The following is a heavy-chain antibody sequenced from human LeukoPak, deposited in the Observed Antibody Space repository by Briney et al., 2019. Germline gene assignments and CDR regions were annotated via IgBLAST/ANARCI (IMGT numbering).Heavy chain of an antibody. J-gene: IGHJ4*02. Sequence: GASVKVSCKASGYTFTSYGISWVRQAPGQGLEWMGWISAYNGNTNYAQKLQGRVTMTTDTSTSTAYMELRSLRSDDTAVYYCARDLQTYYYGSGNYWGQGTLVTVSS. CDR1: GYTFTSYG. CDR2: ISAYNGNT. D-gene: IGHD3-10*01. V-gene: IGHV1-18*01. CDR3: ARDLQTYYYGSGNY.